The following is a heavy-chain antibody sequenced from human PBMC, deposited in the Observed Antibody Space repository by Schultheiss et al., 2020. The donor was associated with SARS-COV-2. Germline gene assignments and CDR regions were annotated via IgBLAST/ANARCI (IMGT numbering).Heavy chain of an antibody. CDR3: ARGRYPYDSSGYYSTGFDY. CDR2: INPNSGGT. V-gene: IGHV1-2*04. D-gene: IGHD3-22*01. CDR1: GYTFTGYY. Sequence: ASVKVSCKASGYTFTGYYMHWVRQAPGQGLEWMGWINPNSGGTNYAQKFQGWVTMTRDTSISTAYMELRSLRSDDTAVYYCARGRYPYDSSGYYSTGFDYWGQGTLVTVSS. J-gene: IGHJ4*02.